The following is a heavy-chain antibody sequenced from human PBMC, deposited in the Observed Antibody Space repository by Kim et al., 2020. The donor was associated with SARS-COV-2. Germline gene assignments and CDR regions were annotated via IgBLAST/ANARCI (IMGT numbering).Heavy chain of an antibody. D-gene: IGHD4-4*01. V-gene: IGHV4-59*08. CDR2: IYYSGST. CDR1: GGSISSYY. Sequence: SETLSLTCTVSGGSISSYYWSWIRQPPGKGLEWIGYIYYSGSTNYNPSLKSRVTISVDTSKNQFSLKLSSVTAADTAVYYCARHPYSNARRRGGRYGMDVWGQGTTVTVSS. CDR3: ARHPYSNARRRGGRYGMDV. J-gene: IGHJ6*02.